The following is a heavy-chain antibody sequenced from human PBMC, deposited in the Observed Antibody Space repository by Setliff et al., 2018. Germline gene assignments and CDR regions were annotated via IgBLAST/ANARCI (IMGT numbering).Heavy chain of an antibody. CDR2: IYHSGST. Sequence: SETLSLTCAVSGGSISSGNWWSWVRQPPGKGLEWIGEIYHSGSTNYNPSLKSRVTISVDTSKNQFSLKLSSVTAADTAVYYCARVSQYSSGWYYYYYGMDVWGQGTTVTVS. CDR3: ARVSQYSSGWYYYYYGMDV. V-gene: IGHV4-4*02. CDR1: GGSISSGNW. J-gene: IGHJ6*02. D-gene: IGHD6-19*01.